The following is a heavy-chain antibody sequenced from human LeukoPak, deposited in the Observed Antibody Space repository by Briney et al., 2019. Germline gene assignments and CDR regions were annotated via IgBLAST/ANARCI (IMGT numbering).Heavy chain of an antibody. Sequence: GGSLRLSCAASGFTFSNAWMSWVRQAPGKGLEWVGFIRSKAYGGTTEYAASVKGRFTISRDDSKSIAYLQMNSLKTEDTAVYYCTRGDYYMDVWGKGTTVTISS. CDR2: IRSKAYGGTT. CDR3: TRGDYYMDV. CDR1: GFTFSNAW. J-gene: IGHJ6*03. V-gene: IGHV3-49*04.